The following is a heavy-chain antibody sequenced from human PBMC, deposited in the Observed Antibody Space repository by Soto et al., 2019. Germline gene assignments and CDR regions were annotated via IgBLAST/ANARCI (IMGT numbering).Heavy chain of an antibody. D-gene: IGHD1-26*01. V-gene: IGHV3-23*01. Sequence: GLSLRLSCAASGFTFNTYWMSCVRQAPGKGLEWVSAISGSGGSTYYADSVKGRFTISRDNSKNTLYLQMNSLRAEDTAVYYCAKDRWEPKAWGQGTLVTVSS. CDR2: ISGSGGST. CDR3: AKDRWEPKA. J-gene: IGHJ5*02. CDR1: GFTFNTYW.